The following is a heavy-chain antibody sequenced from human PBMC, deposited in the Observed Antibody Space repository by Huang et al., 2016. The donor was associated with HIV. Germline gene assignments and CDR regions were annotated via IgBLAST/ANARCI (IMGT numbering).Heavy chain of an antibody. CDR1: GFSISSYW. Sequence: EVQLVESGGGLVQPGGSLRLSCAASGFSISSYWMHWVRQAPGKGLGWVTRINSDWSSTSYADSVKGRFTISRDNTKNTLYLQMNSLRAEDTAVYYCARDPRIQSWLNFFDYWGQGTLVSVSS. D-gene: IGHD3-22*01. CDR3: ARDPRIQSWLNFFDY. J-gene: IGHJ4*02. V-gene: IGHV3-74*01. CDR2: INSDWSST.